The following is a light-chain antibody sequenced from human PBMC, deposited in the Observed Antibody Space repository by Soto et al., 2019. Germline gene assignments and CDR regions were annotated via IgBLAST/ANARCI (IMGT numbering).Light chain of an antibody. V-gene: IGKV1-5*03. CDR2: KVS. J-gene: IGKJ1*01. CDR3: LQDYNYPWT. Sequence: IQLTQSPSTLSGSVGDRVTITCRASQSISSWLAWYQQKPGKAPKFLIHKVSTLVSGVPSRFSGSGSGTDFTLTISSLQPEDFATYYCLQDYNYPWTFGQGTKVDIK. CDR1: QSISSW.